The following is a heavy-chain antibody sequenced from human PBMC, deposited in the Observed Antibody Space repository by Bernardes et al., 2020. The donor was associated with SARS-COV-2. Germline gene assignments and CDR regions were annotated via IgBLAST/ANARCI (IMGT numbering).Heavy chain of an antibody. CDR2: ITDSGGDT. V-gene: IGHV3-23*01. J-gene: IGHJ6*02. CDR1: GFTFSTYA. Sequence: GGSLRLSCAASGFTFSTYAMSWVRQAPEKGLEWVSAITDSGGDTYYVDSVKGRFSISRDNSKNTLYLQMNSLRAEDTAVYYCARVVSGYYGMDVWGQGTTVTVSS. CDR3: ARVVSGYYGMDV.